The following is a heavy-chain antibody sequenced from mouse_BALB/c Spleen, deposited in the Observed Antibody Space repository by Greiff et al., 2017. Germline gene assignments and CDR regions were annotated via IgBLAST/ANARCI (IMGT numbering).Heavy chain of an antibody. CDR3: ARDYTTVVARGYFDY. D-gene: IGHD1-1*01. Sequence: EVQLQESGPGLVKPSQSLSLTCSVTGYSITSGYYWNWIRQVPGNKLGWMGYISYDGSNNYNPSLKNRISITRDTSKNQFFLKLNSVTTEDTATYYCARDYTTVVARGYFDYWGQGTTLTVSS. CDR1: GYSITSGYY. CDR2: ISYDGSN. V-gene: IGHV3-6*02. J-gene: IGHJ2*01.